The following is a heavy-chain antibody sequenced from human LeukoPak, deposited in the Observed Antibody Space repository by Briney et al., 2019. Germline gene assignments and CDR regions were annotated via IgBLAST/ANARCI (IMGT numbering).Heavy chain of an antibody. V-gene: IGHV5-51*01. CDR3: ARQYSGTYYRSFDY. CDR1: GYSFTNYW. J-gene: IGHJ4*02. Sequence: GESLKISCKGSGYSFTNYWIGWVRQMPGKGLEWMGVIYPGDSDTRYSPCFQGQVTISADKSISTAYLQWSSLKASDTAMYYCARQYSGTYYRSFDYWGQGTLVTVSS. D-gene: IGHD3-10*01. CDR2: IYPGDSDT.